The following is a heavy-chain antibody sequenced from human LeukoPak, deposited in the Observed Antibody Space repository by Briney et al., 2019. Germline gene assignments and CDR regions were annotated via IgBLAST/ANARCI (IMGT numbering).Heavy chain of an antibody. CDR2: INHSGST. CDR3: ARDAYRTCDY. J-gene: IGHJ4*02. CDR1: GGSFSGYY. Sequence: SETLSLTCAVYGGSFSGYYWSWIRQPPGKGLEWIGEINHSGSTNYNPSLKSRVTISVDTSKNQFSLKLSSVTAADTAVYYCARDAYRTCDYWGQGTLVTVSS. D-gene: IGHD3-16*01. V-gene: IGHV4-34*01.